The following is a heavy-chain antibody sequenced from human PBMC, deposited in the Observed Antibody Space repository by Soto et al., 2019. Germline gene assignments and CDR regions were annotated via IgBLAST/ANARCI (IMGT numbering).Heavy chain of an antibody. Sequence: EVQLVESGGDLVQPGRSLRLSCAASGFTFDDYAMHWVRQTPGKGLEWVSGIRWNSGNKGYADSVKGRFTISRDNIKNFLYLEMNSLRAEDTALSSGAKEAVLVRIIVWLSNGLVVWGQGTAVTVS. CDR1: GFTFDDYA. CDR3: AKEAVLVRIIVWLSNGLVV. V-gene: IGHV3-9*01. CDR2: IRWNSGNK. D-gene: IGHD3-9*01. J-gene: IGHJ6*02.